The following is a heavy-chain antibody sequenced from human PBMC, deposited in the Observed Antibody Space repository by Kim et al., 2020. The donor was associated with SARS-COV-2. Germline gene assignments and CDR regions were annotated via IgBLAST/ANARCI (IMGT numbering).Heavy chain of an antibody. CDR2: ISGSGGST. D-gene: IGHD3-22*01. V-gene: IGHV3-23*01. CDR3: AKDGERDDSSGYYYFDPRSYYYDYMDV. J-gene: IGHJ6*03. Sequence: GGSLRLSCAASGFTFSSYAMSWVRQAPGKGLEWVSAISGSGGSTYYADSVKGRFTISRDNSKNTLYLQMNSLRAEDTAVYYCAKDGERDDSSGYYYFDPRSYYYDYMDVWGKGTTVTGSS. CDR1: GFTFSSYA.